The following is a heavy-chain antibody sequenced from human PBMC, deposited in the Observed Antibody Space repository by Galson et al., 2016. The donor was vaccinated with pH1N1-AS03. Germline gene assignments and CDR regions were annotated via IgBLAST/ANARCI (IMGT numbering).Heavy chain of an antibody. Sequence: LRLSCATSGFTFTDFAVSWVRRAPGRGLEWVSATSSSGGSTYYAESVKGRFTISRDYSKNTVDLQMNSLRAEDTAVYYCAKDRNDYRLHYFSGSDVWGQGTTVIVSS. V-gene: IGHV3-23*01. CDR2: TSSSGGST. J-gene: IGHJ6*02. D-gene: IGHD1-1*01. CDR3: AKDRNDYRLHYFSGSDV. CDR1: GFTFTDFA.